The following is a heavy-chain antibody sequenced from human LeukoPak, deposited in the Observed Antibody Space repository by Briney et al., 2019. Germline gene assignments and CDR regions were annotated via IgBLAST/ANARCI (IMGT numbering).Heavy chain of an antibody. CDR3: AREVDEGFDN. J-gene: IGHJ4*02. CDR1: GFTFSTYS. D-gene: IGHD3-9*01. V-gene: IGHV3-21*01. CDR2: IGGSSRSI. Sequence: GGSLRLSCVASGFTFSTYSMNWVRQAPGKGLEWVSSIGGSSRSIYHADSVKGRFTISRDNAKNSLFLQMNSLRAEDTAVYYCAREVDEGFDNWGQGTLVTVSS.